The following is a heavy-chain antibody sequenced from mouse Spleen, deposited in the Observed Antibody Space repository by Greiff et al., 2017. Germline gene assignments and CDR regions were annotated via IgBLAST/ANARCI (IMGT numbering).Heavy chain of an antibody. CDR2: IYPGDGDT. D-gene: IGHD1-1*01. J-gene: IGHJ3*01. CDR3: ARGYYYGSSFFAY. Sequence: QVQLKESGPELVKPGASVKISCKASGYAFSSSWMNWVKQRPGKGLEWIGRIYPGDGDTNYNGKFKGKATLTADKSSSTAYMQLSSLTSEDSAVYFCARGYYYGSSFFAYWGQGTLVTVSA. CDR1: GYAFSSSW. V-gene: IGHV1-82*01.